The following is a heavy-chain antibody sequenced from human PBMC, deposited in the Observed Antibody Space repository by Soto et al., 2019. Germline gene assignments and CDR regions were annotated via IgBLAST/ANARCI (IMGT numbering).Heavy chain of an antibody. V-gene: IGHV3-11*01. Sequence: GGSLRLSCAASGFTFSDYYMSWIRQAPGKGLEWVSYISSSGSTIYYADSVKGRFTISRDNAKNSLYLQMNSLRAEDTAMYYCARDKEGYDFWSGPYDAFDIWGQGTMVTVSS. CDR1: GFTFSDYY. CDR2: ISSSGSTI. CDR3: ARDKEGYDFWSGPYDAFDI. D-gene: IGHD3-3*01. J-gene: IGHJ3*02.